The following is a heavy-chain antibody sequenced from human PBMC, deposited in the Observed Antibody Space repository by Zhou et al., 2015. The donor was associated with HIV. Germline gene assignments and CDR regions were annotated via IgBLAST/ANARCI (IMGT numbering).Heavy chain of an antibody. V-gene: IGHV3-20*04. CDR3: ARVSVAPDY. CDR2: INWNGGST. D-gene: IGHD5-12*01. CDR1: GFIFDDYG. Sequence: EVQLVESGGRVVRPGGSLRLSCAASGFIFDDYGMTWVRQVPGKGLEWVSDINWNGGSTGYADSVKGRFTISRDNAKNSLYLQMNSLRTKDTALYYCARVSVAPDYWGQGTLVTVSS. J-gene: IGHJ4*02.